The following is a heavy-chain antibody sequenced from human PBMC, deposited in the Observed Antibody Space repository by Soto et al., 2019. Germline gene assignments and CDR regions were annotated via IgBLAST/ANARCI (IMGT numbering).Heavy chain of an antibody. CDR2: ISYSGSEK. J-gene: IGHJ6*02. CDR3: ARRGRGQMYYGMDV. D-gene: IGHD2-15*01. CDR1: GFTFTSHD. V-gene: IGHV3-30*03. Sequence: GGSLRLSCAVSGFTFTSHDMHWVRQAPGKGLEWVAFISYSGSEKSYVDSVKGRLTISRDNSKNTLYLQMDSLRAEDTAVYYCARRGRGQMYYGMDVWGQGTAVTVSS.